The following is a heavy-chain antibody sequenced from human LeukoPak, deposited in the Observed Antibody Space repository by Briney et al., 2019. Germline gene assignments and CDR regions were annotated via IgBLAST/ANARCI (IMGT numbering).Heavy chain of an antibody. V-gene: IGHV4-34*01. CDR2: INHSGST. Sequence: SETLSLTCAVYGGSFSGYYWSWIRQPPGKGLEWIGEINHSGSTNYNPSLKSRVTISVDTSKNQFSLKLSSATAADTAVYYCARVQSSGYYYYFDYWGQGTLVTVSS. J-gene: IGHJ4*02. D-gene: IGHD3-22*01. CDR3: ARVQSSGYYYYFDY. CDR1: GGSFSGYY.